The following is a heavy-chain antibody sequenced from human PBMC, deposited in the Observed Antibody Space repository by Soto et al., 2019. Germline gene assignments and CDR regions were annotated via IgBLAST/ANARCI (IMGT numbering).Heavy chain of an antibody. Sequence: PGGSLRLSCAASGLAFIDFYMSWVRQAPGKGLDWVSYIDPSGTTIVYADSVKGRFTVSRDNAKNSLYLQMDSLRGEDSAVYYCARGHHGLEIWVRGTTVTVSS. CDR2: IDPSGTTI. V-gene: IGHV3-11*01. CDR3: ARGHHGLEI. CDR1: GLAFIDFY. J-gene: IGHJ6*02.